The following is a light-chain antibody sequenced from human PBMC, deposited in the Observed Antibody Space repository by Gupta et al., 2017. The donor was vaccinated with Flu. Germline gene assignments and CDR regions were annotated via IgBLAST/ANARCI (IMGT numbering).Light chain of an antibody. CDR2: GAS. V-gene: IGKV3-20*01. J-gene: IGKJ4*01. CDR1: QSVGSSY. Sequence: LSXXERATLSCRASQSVGSSYLAWYQQKPGQAPSLLIYGASSRATGIPDRFSGSGSGTDFTLTISRLEPEDFAVYYCQKYGTSPLTFGGGTKVEI. CDR3: QKYGTSPLT.